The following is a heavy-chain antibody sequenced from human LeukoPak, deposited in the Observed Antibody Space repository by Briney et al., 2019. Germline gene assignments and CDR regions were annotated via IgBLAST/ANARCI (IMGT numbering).Heavy chain of an antibody. CDR3: AREREGALSPIFTSGSYWFDP. V-gene: IGHV3-21*01. D-gene: IGHD1-26*01. CDR2: ISSSSSYI. Sequence: PGGDPRPPLAASGFNIIIYSKNLVRQAPRKGLEKVSSISSSSSYIYYADSVKGRFTISRDNAKNSLYLQMNSLRAEDTAVYYCAREREGALSPIFTSGSYWFDPWGQGTLVTVSS. CDR1: GFNIIIYS. J-gene: IGHJ5*02.